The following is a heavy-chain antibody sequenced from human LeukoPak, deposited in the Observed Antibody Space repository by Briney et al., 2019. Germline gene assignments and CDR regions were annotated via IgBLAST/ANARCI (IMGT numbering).Heavy chain of an antibody. Sequence: GGSLRLSCAASGFKFSDYYMSWIRQAPGKGLEWVSYISSSSSYTNYADSVKGRFTISRDNAKNSLYLQMNSLRAEDTAVYYCARGGETCTSTSCYSFDYWGQGTLVTVSS. V-gene: IGHV3-11*05. CDR2: ISSSSSYT. J-gene: IGHJ4*02. D-gene: IGHD2-2*01. CDR3: ARGGETCTSTSCYSFDY. CDR1: GFKFSDYY.